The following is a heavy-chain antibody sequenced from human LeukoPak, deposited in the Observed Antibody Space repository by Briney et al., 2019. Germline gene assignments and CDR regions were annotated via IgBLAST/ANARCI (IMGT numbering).Heavy chain of an antibody. D-gene: IGHD6-6*01. CDR1: GFTFSSYS. CDR2: ISSSWSYI. J-gene: IGHJ6*03. CDR3: AREEQLGPHARYYYYMDV. V-gene: IGHV3-21*01. Sequence: PGGSLSLSCAASGFTFSSYSMNWARQAPGKGLEWVSSISSSWSYIYYADSVKGRFTISRDNAKNSLYLQMNSLRAEDTAVYYCAREEQLGPHARYYYYMDVWGKGTTVTVSS.